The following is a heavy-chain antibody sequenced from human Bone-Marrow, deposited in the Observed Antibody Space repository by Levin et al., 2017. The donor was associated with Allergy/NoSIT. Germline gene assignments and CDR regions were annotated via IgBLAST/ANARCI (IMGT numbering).Heavy chain of an antibody. Sequence: PSETLSLTCTVSGDSISRNNCYWGWVRQPPGKGLEWIGSICSSGTTQYNPSLMSRATILVDTSKNHYSLTLTSVTAADTAVYYCAKDVGHWDIDFWGQGTLVTVSS. V-gene: IGHV4-39*02. CDR2: ICSSGTT. CDR3: AKDVGHWDIDF. J-gene: IGHJ4*02. D-gene: IGHD1/OR15-1a*01. CDR1: GDSISRNNCY.